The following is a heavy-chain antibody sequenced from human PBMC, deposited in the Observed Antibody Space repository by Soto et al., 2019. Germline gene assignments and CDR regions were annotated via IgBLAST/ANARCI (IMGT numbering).Heavy chain of an antibody. V-gene: IGHV4-59*01. Sequence: SETLSLTCTVSGGSISSYYWSWIRQPPGKGLEWIGYIYYSGSTNYNPSLKSRVTISVDTSKNQFSLKLSSVTAADTAVYYCARDGGDDFWSGYNWFDHWGQGTLVTVSS. J-gene: IGHJ5*02. CDR2: IYYSGST. D-gene: IGHD3-3*01. CDR3: ARDGGDDFWSGYNWFDH. CDR1: GGSISSYY.